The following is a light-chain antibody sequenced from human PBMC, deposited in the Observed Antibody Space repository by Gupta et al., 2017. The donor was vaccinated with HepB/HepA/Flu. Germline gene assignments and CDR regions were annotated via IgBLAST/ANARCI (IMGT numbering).Light chain of an antibody. CDR1: QSISSW. CDR3: QQYNSYSPA. CDR2: KAS. Sequence: DFQMTQSPSTLSASVGDRVTITCRASQSISSWLAWYQQKPGKAPKLLIYKASSLESGVPSRVSGSGSETEFTLTISSLQPDDFATYYCQQYNSYSPAFGQGTKLEIK. V-gene: IGKV1-5*03. J-gene: IGKJ2*01.